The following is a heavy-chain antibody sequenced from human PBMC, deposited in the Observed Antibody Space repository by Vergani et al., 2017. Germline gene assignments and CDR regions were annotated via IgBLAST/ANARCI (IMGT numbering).Heavy chain of an antibody. J-gene: IGHJ4*02. Sequence: QVQLQQWGAGLLKPSETLSLTCAVYGGSFSGYYWSWIRQPPGKGLEWIGEINHSGSTNYNPSLKSRVTISVDTSKNQFSLKLSSVTAADTAVYYCARPPPVVPAARDYWGQGTLVTVSS. CDR1: GGSFSGYY. CDR3: ARPPPVVPAARDY. V-gene: IGHV4-34*01. D-gene: IGHD2-2*01. CDR2: INHSGST.